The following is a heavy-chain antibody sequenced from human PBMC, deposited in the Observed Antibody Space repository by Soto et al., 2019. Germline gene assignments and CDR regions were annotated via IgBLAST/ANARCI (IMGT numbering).Heavy chain of an antibody. J-gene: IGHJ5*02. Sequence: QITLKESGPTLVKPTQTLTLTCTFSGFSLSTSGVGVGWIRQPPGKALEWLALIYWDDDKRYSPSLKSRLTITKDTSKNQVVLTMTNMDPVDTATYYCAHRRGITGTTEPMWGTENWFDPWGQGTLVTVSS. CDR2: IYWDDDK. V-gene: IGHV2-5*02. D-gene: IGHD1-20*01. CDR3: AHRRGITGTTEPMWGTENWFDP. CDR1: GFSLSTSGVG.